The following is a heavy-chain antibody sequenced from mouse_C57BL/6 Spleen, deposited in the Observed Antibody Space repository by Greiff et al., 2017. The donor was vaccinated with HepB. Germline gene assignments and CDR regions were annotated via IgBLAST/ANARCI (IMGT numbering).Heavy chain of an antibody. V-gene: IGHV1-80*01. CDR3: ARWGLLPYFDY. CDR1: GYAFSSYW. CDR2: IYPGDGDT. D-gene: IGHD2-3*01. J-gene: IGHJ2*01. Sequence: VQLQQSGAELVKPGASVKISCKASGYAFSSYWMNWVKQRPGKGLEWIGQIYPGDGDTNYNGKFKGKATLTADKSSSTAYMQLSSLTSEDSAVYFCARWGLLPYFDYWGQGTTLTVSS.